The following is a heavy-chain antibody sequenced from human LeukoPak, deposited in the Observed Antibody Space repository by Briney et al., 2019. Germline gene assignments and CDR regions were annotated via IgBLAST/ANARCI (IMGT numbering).Heavy chain of an antibody. Sequence: SVKVSCKASGGTFSSYAISWVRQAPGQGREWMGRIIPILGIANYAQKFQGRVTITADKSTSTAYMELSSLRSEDTAVYYCATVYITIFGVVIRYFDYWGQGTLVTVSS. J-gene: IGHJ4*02. CDR3: ATVYITIFGVVIRYFDY. CDR1: GGTFSSYA. CDR2: IIPILGIA. D-gene: IGHD3-3*01. V-gene: IGHV1-69*04.